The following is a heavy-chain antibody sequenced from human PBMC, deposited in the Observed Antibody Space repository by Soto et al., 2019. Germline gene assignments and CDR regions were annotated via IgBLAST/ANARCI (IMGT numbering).Heavy chain of an antibody. V-gene: IGHV4-59*08. D-gene: IGHD2-2*01. CDR2: VYYSGTF. CDR3: AGRRATMPLDP. J-gene: IGHJ5*02. Sequence: SETLSLTCTVSGGSITSYYWNWIRQPPGEGLEWIGCVYYSGTFNYNPSLKSRVTISLDTSKNQVSLKVTSVTAADTAIYYCAGRRATMPLDPWGRGALVTVSS. CDR1: GGSITSYY.